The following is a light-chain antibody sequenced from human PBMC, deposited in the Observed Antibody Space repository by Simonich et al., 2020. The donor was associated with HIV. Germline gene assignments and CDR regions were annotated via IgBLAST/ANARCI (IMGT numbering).Light chain of an antibody. Sequence: DIVMTQSPDSLAVSLGERATITCKSSQTVLYSKNYLAWYQQKPGQPPKLLIYWASTRESGVPDRFSGSGSGTDFTLTINSLQAEDVAVYYCQQYYSTPQTFGQGTKVEIK. J-gene: IGKJ1*01. V-gene: IGKV4-1*01. CDR1: QTVLYSKNY. CDR2: WAS. CDR3: QQYYSTPQT.